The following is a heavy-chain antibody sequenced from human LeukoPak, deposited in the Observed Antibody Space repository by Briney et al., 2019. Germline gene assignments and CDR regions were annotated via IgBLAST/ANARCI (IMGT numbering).Heavy chain of an antibody. D-gene: IGHD3-10*01. CDR1: GFTVNNNF. Sequence: GGSLRLSCAASGFTVNNNFMSWFRQAPGQGLEWVSIIYNGGTTHYADSVKGRFTISRDNTKNTLYLQMDSLRAEDTAVYYCARTYYSGSGTYQRWFDPWGQGTLVTVSS. J-gene: IGHJ5*02. CDR3: ARTYYSGSGTYQRWFDP. V-gene: IGHV3-53*01. CDR2: IYNGGTT.